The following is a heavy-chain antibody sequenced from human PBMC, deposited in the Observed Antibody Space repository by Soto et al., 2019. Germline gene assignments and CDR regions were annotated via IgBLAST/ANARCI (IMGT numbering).Heavy chain of an antibody. J-gene: IGHJ3*02. V-gene: IGHV3-15*07. CDR3: TTGVVEQGDACEI. CDR1: DFTFSNAW. Sequence: VQLVESGGGLVEPGGSLRLSCAASDFTFSNAWMSWVGQAPGRGLEWVGRIKNEMDGGATDYAAPGKGRFIITRDDTKNRLVLQRNSPKIEDTAAYYCTTGVVEQGDACEIWGQGSMVIVSS. D-gene: IGHD2-21*01. CDR2: IKNEMDGGAT.